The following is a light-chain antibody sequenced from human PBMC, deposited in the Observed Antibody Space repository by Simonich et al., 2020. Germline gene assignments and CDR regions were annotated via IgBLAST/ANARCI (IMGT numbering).Light chain of an antibody. CDR3: MQGTPWPRT. CDR1: QSLVHSDGNTY. J-gene: IGKJ1*01. Sequence: DVVMTQSPLSLPVTLGQPASISCRSSQSLVHSDGNTYLNWFRQRPGQSPRRLIYKVSNRDSGVPDRFSGSGSGTDFTLKISRVEAEDVGVYYCMQGTPWPRTFGQGTKVEIK. V-gene: IGKV2-30*02. CDR2: KVS.